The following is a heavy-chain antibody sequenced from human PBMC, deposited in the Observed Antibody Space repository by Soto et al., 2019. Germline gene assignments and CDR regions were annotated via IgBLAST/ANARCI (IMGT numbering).Heavy chain of an antibody. J-gene: IGHJ5*02. CDR2: IYYSGST. V-gene: IGHV4-30-4*01. CDR1: GGSISNGDYY. D-gene: IGHD6-6*01. Sequence: PSETLSLTCTVSGGSISNGDYYWSWIRQPPGKGLEWIGYIYYSGSTYYNPSLKSRVTISVDTSKNQFSLKLSSVTAADTAVYYCARERPDGARLAPWGQGTLVTVSS. CDR3: ARERPDGARLAP.